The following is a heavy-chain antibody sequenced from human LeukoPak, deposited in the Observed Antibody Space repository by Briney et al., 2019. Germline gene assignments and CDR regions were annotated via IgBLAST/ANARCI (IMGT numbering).Heavy chain of an antibody. V-gene: IGHV4-39*01. CDR2: IYYSGST. CDR3: ARQDYYDSSGEGFDY. CDR1: GGSISSSSYY. J-gene: IGHJ4*02. Sequence: SETLSLTCTVSGGSISSSSYYWGWIRQPPGRGLEWIGRIYYSGSTYYNPSLKSRVTISVDTSKNQFSLKLSSVTAADTAVYYCARQDYYDSSGEGFDYWGQGTLVTVSS. D-gene: IGHD3-22*01.